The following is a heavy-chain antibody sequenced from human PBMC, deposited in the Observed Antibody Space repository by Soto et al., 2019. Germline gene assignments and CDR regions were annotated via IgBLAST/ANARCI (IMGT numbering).Heavy chain of an antibody. D-gene: IGHD1-1*01. CDR1: GGSISSGGYS. CDR3: ARRHDATND. Sequence: QVQLQESGSGLVKPSQTLSLTCAVSGGSISSGGYSWSWIRQPPGKGLEWIGYIYHSGSTYYNPSLKSRVAISMDTSKTQFSLKLNSVPSADTAVYYCARRHDATNDRGQGTLVNVSS. CDR2: IYHSGST. V-gene: IGHV4-30-2*01. J-gene: IGHJ4*02.